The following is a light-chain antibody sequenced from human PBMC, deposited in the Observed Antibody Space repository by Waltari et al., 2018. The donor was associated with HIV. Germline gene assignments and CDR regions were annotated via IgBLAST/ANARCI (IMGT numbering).Light chain of an antibody. J-gene: IGKJ2*01. CDR2: GAS. Sequence: EIVLTQSPGTLSLSPGERATLSCRASQRVTKNYLVWYQQKEGQAPRLLIYGASSRAIGIPDRVSGNGSGTDFTLTISRLEPEDFAVYYCQQYDPSPLYTFGQGTKLEIK. V-gene: IGKV3-20*01. CDR3: QQYDPSPLYT. CDR1: QRVTKNY.